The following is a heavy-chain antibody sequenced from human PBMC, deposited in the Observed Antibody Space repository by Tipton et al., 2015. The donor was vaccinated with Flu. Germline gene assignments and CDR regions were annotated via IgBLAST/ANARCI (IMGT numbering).Heavy chain of an antibody. V-gene: IGHV3-23*01. CDR2: ISGGGGKT. Sequence: GSLRLSCAASGFTFSIYAMSWVRQAPGKGLEWVSSISGGGGKTYFADSVKGRFTISRDNFKNSLYLQMNSLRAEDTAIYYCARDHPPSITVLGEITDYFGMDVWGQGTTVTVSS. CDR3: ARDHPPSITVLGEITDYFGMDV. D-gene: IGHD3-3*01. J-gene: IGHJ6*02. CDR1: GFTFSIYA.